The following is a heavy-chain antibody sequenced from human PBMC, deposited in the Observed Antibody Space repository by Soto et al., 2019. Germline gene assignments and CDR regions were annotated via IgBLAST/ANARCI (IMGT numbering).Heavy chain of an antibody. CDR2: IRSKAYGGTT. CDR3: TRDNRIGGYCSGGSCYSVDYYYYYGMDV. CDR1: GFTFGDYA. J-gene: IGHJ6*02. V-gene: IGHV3-49*04. Sequence: GGSLRLSCTASGFTFGDYAMSWVRQAPGKGLEWVGFIRSKAYGGTTEYAASVKGRFTISRDDSKSIAYLQMNSLKTEDTAVYYCTRDNRIGGYCSGGSCYSVDYYYYYGMDVWGQGTKVTVS. D-gene: IGHD2-15*01.